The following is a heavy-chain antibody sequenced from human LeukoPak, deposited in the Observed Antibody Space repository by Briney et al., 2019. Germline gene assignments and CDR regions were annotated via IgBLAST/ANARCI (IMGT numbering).Heavy chain of an antibody. V-gene: IGHV4-34*01. CDR2: INHSGST. CDR1: GGSFSGYY. Sequence: SETLSLTCAVYGGSFSGYYWSWIRQPQGRGLEWIGEINHSGSTNYNPSLKSRVTISVDTSKNQFSLKLSSVTAADTAVYYCARLRYQRDYWGQGTLVTVSS. J-gene: IGHJ4*02. CDR3: ARLRYQRDY. D-gene: IGHD1-14*01.